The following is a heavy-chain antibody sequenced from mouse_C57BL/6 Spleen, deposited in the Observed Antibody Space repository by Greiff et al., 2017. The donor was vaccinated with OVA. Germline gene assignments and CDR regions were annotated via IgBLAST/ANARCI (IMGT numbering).Heavy chain of an antibody. V-gene: IGHV10-1*01. CDR2: IRSKSNNYAT. CDR3: VRHRGYYYAMDY. J-gene: IGHJ4*01. CDR1: GFSFNTYA. Sequence: EVMLVESGGGLVQPKGSLKLSCAASGFSFNTYAMNWVRQAPGKGLEWVARIRSKSNNYATYYADSVKDRFTISRDDSESMLYLQMNNLKTEDTAMYYCVRHRGYYYAMDYWGQGTSVTVSS. D-gene: IGHD3-1*01.